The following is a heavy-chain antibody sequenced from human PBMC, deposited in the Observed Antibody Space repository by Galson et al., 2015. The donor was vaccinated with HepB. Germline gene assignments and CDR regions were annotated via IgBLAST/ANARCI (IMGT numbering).Heavy chain of an antibody. CDR3: ARHWKTGTSLGVFDI. J-gene: IGHJ3*02. Sequence: ETLSLTCTVSGGSISSSNYWWGWIRQPPGKGLEWIGSIYYSGSTYYNPSLKSRVTVSVDTSKTQFSLKLSSVTAADTAVYYCARHWKTGTSLGVFDIWGQGTMVTVSS. V-gene: IGHV4-39*01. CDR1: GGSISSSNYW. CDR2: IYYSGST. D-gene: IGHD1-1*01.